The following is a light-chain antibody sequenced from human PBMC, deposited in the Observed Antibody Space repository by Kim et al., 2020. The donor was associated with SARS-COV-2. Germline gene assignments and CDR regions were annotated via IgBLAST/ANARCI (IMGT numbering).Light chain of an antibody. Sequence: SLSPGEQAPLSSRASQSANSNLAWYQQKPGQAPRLLIYGASTRATGVPARFSGSGSGTDFTLTISSLQSEDFAVYYCQQYNNWLTFGGGTKVDIK. J-gene: IGKJ4*01. CDR2: GAS. V-gene: IGKV3-15*01. CDR1: QSANSN. CDR3: QQYNNWLT.